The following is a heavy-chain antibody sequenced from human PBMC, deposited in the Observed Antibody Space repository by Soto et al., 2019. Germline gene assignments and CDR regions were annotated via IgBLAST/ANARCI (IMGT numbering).Heavy chain of an antibody. CDR1: GFSFTTYG. Sequence: SLRISCAVAGFSFTTYGFHWVRQPPGKGLQWVAVISPKGHSDSVEGRFTISRDNSKDTLYLQMNNLRAEDTAVYYCARDDAFANENAFDLWGQGTKVTVSS. CDR3: ARDDAFANENAFDL. CDR2: ISPK. V-gene: IGHV3-33*01. D-gene: IGHD1-1*01. J-gene: IGHJ3*01.